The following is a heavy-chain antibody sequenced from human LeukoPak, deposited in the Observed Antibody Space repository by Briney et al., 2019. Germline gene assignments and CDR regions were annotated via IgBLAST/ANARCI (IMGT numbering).Heavy chain of an antibody. D-gene: IGHD6-13*01. CDR3: ARGVSSSWSDDAFDI. J-gene: IGHJ3*02. CDR1: GYTFTNYG. CDR2: ISAYNGNT. Sequence: ASVKVSCKASGYTFTNYGISWVRQAPGQGLEWMGWISAYNGNTNYAQKLQGRVTMTTDTSTSTAYMELRSLRSDDTAVYYCARGVSSSWSDDAFDIWGQGTMVTVSS. V-gene: IGHV1-18*01.